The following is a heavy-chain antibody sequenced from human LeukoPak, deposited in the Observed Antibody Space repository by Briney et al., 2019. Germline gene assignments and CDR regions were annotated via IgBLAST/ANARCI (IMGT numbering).Heavy chain of an antibody. Sequence: GASVKVSCKASGYTFTSYGISWVRQAPGQGLEWMGWISAYNGNTNYAQKLQGRVTMTTDTSTSTAYMELRSLRSEDTAVYYCAATSISSSWYGNDAFDIWGQGTMVTVSS. D-gene: IGHD6-13*01. J-gene: IGHJ3*02. V-gene: IGHV1-18*01. CDR1: GYTFTSYG. CDR3: AATSISSSWYGNDAFDI. CDR2: ISAYNGNT.